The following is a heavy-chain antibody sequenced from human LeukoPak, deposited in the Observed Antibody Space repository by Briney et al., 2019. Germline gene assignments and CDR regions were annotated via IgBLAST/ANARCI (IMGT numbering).Heavy chain of an antibody. CDR2: FDPEDGET. D-gene: IGHD5-12*01. Sequence: ASVKVSCKVSGYTLTELSMHWVRQAPGEGLEWMGGFDPEDGETIYAQKFQGRVTMTEDTSTDTAYMELSSLRSEDTAVYYCATTGSFIGYFRYRYFDYWGQGTLVTVSS. V-gene: IGHV1-24*01. CDR1: GYTLTELS. CDR3: ATTGSFIGYFRYRYFDY. J-gene: IGHJ4*02.